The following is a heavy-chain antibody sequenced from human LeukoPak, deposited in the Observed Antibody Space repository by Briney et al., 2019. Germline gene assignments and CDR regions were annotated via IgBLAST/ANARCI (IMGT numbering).Heavy chain of an antibody. J-gene: IGHJ4*02. D-gene: IGHD2-15*01. CDR2: ISGSGGST. CDR1: GFTVSSYA. Sequence: PGGALRLSCAASGFTVSSYAMSWVRQAPGKGLEWVSAISGSGGSTYYADSVKGRFTISRDNSKNTLYLQMNSLRAEDTAVYYCAKVFGSPPSAQGGFDYWGQGTLVTVSS. V-gene: IGHV3-23*01. CDR3: AKVFGSPPSAQGGFDY.